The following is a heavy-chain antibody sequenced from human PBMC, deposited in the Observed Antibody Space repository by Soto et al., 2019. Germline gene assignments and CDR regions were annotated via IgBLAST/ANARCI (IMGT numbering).Heavy chain of an antibody. D-gene: IGHD2-8*02. CDR3: ATHWTGVPRYYYGMDV. Sequence: QVPLVQSGAEVKKPASSVKVSCKASGGTFSSYAISWVRQAPGQGLEWMGGIIPIFGTADYAQKFQGRVTITADESTSTAYMELSSLRSEDTAVYYCATHWTGVPRYYYGMDVWGQGTTVTVSS. J-gene: IGHJ6*02. V-gene: IGHV1-69*12. CDR1: GGTFSSYA. CDR2: IIPIFGTA.